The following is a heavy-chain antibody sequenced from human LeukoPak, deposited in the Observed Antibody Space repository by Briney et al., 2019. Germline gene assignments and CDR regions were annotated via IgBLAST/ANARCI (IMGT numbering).Heavy chain of an antibody. J-gene: IGHJ6*02. D-gene: IGHD3-10*01. CDR1: GGSISIYY. CDR2: IHTSVRS. V-gene: IGHV4-4*07. Sequence: SETLSLTCTVSGGSISIYYCTWFRQPAGKGLEWIGRIHTSVRSNYNPSLKSRVTMSVDTSKNQFSLKLRSVTAADSAMYYCGRDRDFYGMVVWGQGTTVTVSS. CDR3: GRDRDFYGMVV.